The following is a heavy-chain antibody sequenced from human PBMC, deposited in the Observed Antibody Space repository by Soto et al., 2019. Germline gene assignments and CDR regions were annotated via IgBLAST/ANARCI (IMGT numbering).Heavy chain of an antibody. CDR1: GAPINSDY. Sequence: SETLSLTCTVSGAPINSDYWSWIRQSPGKGLEWIGYIYHIGSTDYNPSLKSRVTISIDKSKNQFSLNLRSVTAADTAVYFCARFTYKSGFNWFDPWGQGAQVTVSS. V-gene: IGHV4-59*01. CDR3: ARFTYKSGFNWFDP. D-gene: IGHD5-12*01. CDR2: IYHIGST. J-gene: IGHJ5*02.